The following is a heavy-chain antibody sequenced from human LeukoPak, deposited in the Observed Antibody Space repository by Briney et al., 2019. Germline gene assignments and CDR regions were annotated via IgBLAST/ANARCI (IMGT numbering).Heavy chain of an antibody. Sequence: SETLSLTCTVSGGSISSSSYYWGWIRQPPGKGLEWIGSIYYSGSTYYNPSLKSRVTISVDTSKNQFSLKLSSVTAADTAVYYCARDGGNSPGYWGQGTLVTVSS. V-gene: IGHV4-39*07. CDR1: GGSISSSSYY. D-gene: IGHD4-23*01. CDR2: IYYSGST. CDR3: ARDGGNSPGY. J-gene: IGHJ4*02.